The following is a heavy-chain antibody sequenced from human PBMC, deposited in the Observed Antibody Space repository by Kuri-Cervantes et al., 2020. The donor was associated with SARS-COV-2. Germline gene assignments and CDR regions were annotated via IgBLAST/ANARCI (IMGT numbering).Heavy chain of an antibody. CDR2: ISAYNGNT. CDR3: AGPYCSSTSCYVFSPNDAFDI. D-gene: IGHD2-2*01. Sequence: AAVQVTCKASGYTFTSYGISRVRQAPGQGLEWMGWISAYNGNTNYAQKLQGRVTMTTDTSTSTAYMELRSLRSDDTAIYYCAGPYCSSTSCYVFSPNDAFDIWGQGTMFTVSS. J-gene: IGHJ3*02. CDR1: GYTFTSYG. V-gene: IGHV1-18*01.